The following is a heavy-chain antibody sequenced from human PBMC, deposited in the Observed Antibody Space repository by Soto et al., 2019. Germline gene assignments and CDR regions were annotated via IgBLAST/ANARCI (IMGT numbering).Heavy chain of an antibody. CDR2: IKQGGSEK. V-gene: IGHV3-7*01. CDR1: GFTFNSFW. J-gene: IGHJ3*02. Sequence: DVRLVESGGGLVQPGGSLRLSCAASGFTFNSFWMTWVRQAPGKGLVWVANIKQGGSEKFYLDSVKGRFTISRDNAKNSLFLQMNSLRAENTAMYYCARDSGYNWNDYAFCICGQGNMVTVSA. D-gene: IGHD1-1*01. CDR3: ARDSGYNWNDYAFCI.